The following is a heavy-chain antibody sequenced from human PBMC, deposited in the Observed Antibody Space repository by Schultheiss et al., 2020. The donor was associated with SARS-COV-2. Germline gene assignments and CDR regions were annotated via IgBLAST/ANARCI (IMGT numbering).Heavy chain of an antibody. D-gene: IGHD3-10*01. J-gene: IGHJ1*01. Sequence: SETLSLTCTVSGGSISSYYWSWIRQPPGKGLEWIGYINYSGSTKYNPSLKSRVTISVDTSKNQFSLKLSSVTAADTAVYYCARGRWFGELLYWGQGTLVTVSS. CDR2: INYSGST. V-gene: IGHV4-59*12. CDR3: ARGRWFGELLY. CDR1: GGSISSYY.